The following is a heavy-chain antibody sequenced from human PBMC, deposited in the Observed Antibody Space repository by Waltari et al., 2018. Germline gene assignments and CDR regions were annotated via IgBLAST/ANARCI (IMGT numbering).Heavy chain of an antibody. CDR3: ATSPSRSF. Sequence: EVQLVETGGGSIQPGGSLRLSCAASGLSVSNNYMSWVRQAPGKGQEGVSVIYSGGTTHYADSVKGRFTISRDNSKNTLYLQMNSLRAEDTAVYYCATSPSRSFWGQGTLVTVSS. V-gene: IGHV3-53*02. J-gene: IGHJ4*02. CDR2: IYSGGTT. CDR1: GLSVSNNY.